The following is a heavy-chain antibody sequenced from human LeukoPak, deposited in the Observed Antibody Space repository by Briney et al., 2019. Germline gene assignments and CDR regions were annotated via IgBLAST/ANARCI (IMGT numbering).Heavy chain of an antibody. CDR3: AREEQWQERSIRVRYYYGMDV. D-gene: IGHD6-19*01. Sequence: ALVKVSCKASGYTFTSYYMHWVRQAPGQGLEWMGIINPSGGSTSYAQKFQGRVTMTRDTSTSTVYMELSSLRSEDTAVYYCAREEQWQERSIRVRYYYGMDVWGQGTTVTVSS. CDR1: GYTFTSYY. CDR2: INPSGGST. J-gene: IGHJ6*02. V-gene: IGHV1-46*01.